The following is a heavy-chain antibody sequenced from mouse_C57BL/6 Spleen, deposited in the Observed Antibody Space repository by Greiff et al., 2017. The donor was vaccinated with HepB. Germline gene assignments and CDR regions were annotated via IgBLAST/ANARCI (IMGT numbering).Heavy chain of an antibody. Sequence: QVHLQHSGPELVKPGASVKISCNSSFYAFSSSWMNLLKQIPGKGLEWIGRIYPGDGDTNYNGKFKGKATLTADKSSSTAYMQLSSLTSEDSAVYFCARRGTGSPYFDYWGQGTTLTVSS. D-gene: IGHD4-1*01. CDR3: ARRGTGSPYFDY. CDR1: FYAFSSSW. V-gene: IGHV1-82*01. J-gene: IGHJ2*01. CDR2: IYPGDGDT.